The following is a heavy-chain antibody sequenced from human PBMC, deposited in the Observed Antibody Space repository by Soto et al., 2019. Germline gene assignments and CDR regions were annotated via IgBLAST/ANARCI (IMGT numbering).Heavy chain of an antibody. CDR3: ASGNLRFDFDS. Sequence: QIQLVESGGDVVQPGMSLRLSCAASGFNFGFFGMHWVRQAPGKGLGWVAFISGDGINTQYADSVRGRFTLSRDYSRKTMYLPMDSLRDEDTALYYCASGNLRFDFDSWGLGTLVTVSS. J-gene: IGHJ4*02. V-gene: IGHV3-30*03. CDR1: GFNFGFFG. CDR2: ISGDGINT.